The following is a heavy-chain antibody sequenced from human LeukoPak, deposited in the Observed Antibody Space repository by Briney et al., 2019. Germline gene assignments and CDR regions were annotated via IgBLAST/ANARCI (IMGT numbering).Heavy chain of an antibody. D-gene: IGHD6-19*01. J-gene: IGHJ4*02. V-gene: IGHV4-59*01. Sequence: SETLSLTCTVSGSSISNWYWSWIRQPPGKELEWIGHIYDSGTTNYNPSLKTRVTISLDTSKNQVSLKLRSVTAADTAIYYCARETSLPGYSGGLGFNYWGQGTLVTVSS. CDR1: GSSISNWY. CDR2: IYDSGTT. CDR3: ARETSLPGYSGGLGFNY.